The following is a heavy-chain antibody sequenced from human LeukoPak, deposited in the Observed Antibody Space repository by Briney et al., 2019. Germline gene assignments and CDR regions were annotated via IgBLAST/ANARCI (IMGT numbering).Heavy chain of an antibody. J-gene: IGHJ3*02. V-gene: IGHV4-59*01. Sequence: SETLSLSCTVCGGFISCYYWSWIRQPRGKGLEWIGYIYYSGSTNCNPSLKSRVTISVDTSKNQFSLKLSSVTAADTAVYYCARPYCSSTSCPQETDAFDIWSQGTMVTVPS. CDR1: GGFISCYY. D-gene: IGHD2-2*01. CDR2: IYYSGST. CDR3: ARPYCSSTSCPQETDAFDI.